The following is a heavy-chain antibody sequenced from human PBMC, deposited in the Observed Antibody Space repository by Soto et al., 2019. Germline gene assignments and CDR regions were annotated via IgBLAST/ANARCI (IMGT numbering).Heavy chain of an antibody. CDR2: IYYSGST. J-gene: IGHJ6*02. CDR3: ARRLYYYCNGVEGGGIDV. Sequence: SETLSLTCTVSGGSISSSSYYWGWIRQPPGKGLEWIGSIYYSGSTYYNPSLKSRVTISVDTSKNQFSLKLSSVTAADTAVYYCARRLYYYCNGVEGGGIDVSGQGTKVTVSS. D-gene: IGHD2-15*01. CDR1: GGSISSSSYY. V-gene: IGHV4-39*01.